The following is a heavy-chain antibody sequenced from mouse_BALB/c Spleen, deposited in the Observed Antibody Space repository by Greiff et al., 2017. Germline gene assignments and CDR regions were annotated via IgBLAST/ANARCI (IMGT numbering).Heavy chain of an antibody. CDR2: ISTYSGNT. CDR1: GYTFTDYA. D-gene: IGHD1-1*01. CDR3: ASTYYYGSSPPYAMDY. J-gene: IGHJ4*01. Sequence: VQLQQSGPELVRPGVSVKISCTGSGYTFTDYAMHWVKQSHAKSLEWIGVISTYSGNTNYNQKFKGKATMTVDKSSSTAYMELARLTSEDSAIYYCASTYYYGSSPPYAMDYWGQGTSVTVSS. V-gene: IGHV1-67*01.